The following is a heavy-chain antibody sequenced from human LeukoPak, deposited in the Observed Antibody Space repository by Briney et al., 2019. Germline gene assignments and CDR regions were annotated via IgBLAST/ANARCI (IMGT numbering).Heavy chain of an antibody. CDR3: VGDGQRLFFDY. J-gene: IGHJ4*02. Sequence: PSETLSLTCAVYGGSFTDYYWTWIRQPPGKGLEWIGEINHSGSTNYNPSLRSRVTVSVDTSKNQFSLKLNSVTAADTAVYYCVGDGQRLFFDYWGQGTLVTVSS. CDR2: INHSGST. V-gene: IGHV4-34*01. CDR1: GGSFTDYY. D-gene: IGHD3-10*01.